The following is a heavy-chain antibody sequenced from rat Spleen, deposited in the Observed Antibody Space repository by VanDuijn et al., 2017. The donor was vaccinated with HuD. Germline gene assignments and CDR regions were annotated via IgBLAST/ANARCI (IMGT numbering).Heavy chain of an antibody. V-gene: IGHV2-43*01. CDR3: TRSWGYYYDGSPQWFAY. J-gene: IGHJ2*01. Sequence: QVQLKESGPGLVQPSQTLSLTCTVSGFSLTSYHVSWVRQPPGKGLEWMGVIWTGGSTAYNSLLKSRLSISKDTSKSQVFLKMNSLQTDDTAIYFCTRSWGYYYDGSPQWFAYWGQGVMVTVSS. CDR2: IWTGGST. CDR1: GFSLTSYH. D-gene: IGHD1-12*03.